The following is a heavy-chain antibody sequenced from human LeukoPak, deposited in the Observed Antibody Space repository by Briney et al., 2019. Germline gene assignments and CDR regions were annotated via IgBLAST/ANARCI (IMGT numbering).Heavy chain of an antibody. V-gene: IGHV4-59*12. CDR2: ISYSGNT. CDR1: GGSISNYY. Sequence: PSETLSLTCIVSGGSISNYYWSWIRQPPGKELEWIGYISYSGNTDSNPSLKSRVTISVDKSKNQFSLKLSSVTAADTAVYYCARVAGRWFDPWGQGTLVTVSS. CDR3: ARVAGRWFDP. J-gene: IGHJ5*02.